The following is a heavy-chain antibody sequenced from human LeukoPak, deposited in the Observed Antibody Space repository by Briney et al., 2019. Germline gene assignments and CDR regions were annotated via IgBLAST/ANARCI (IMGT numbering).Heavy chain of an antibody. Sequence: SETLSLTCTVSGGSISSYYWSWIRQPPGKGLEWIGYIYYSGSTNYNPSLKSRATISVDTSKNQFSLKLSSVTAADTAVYYCARVTYSSGWYVLDYWGQGTLVTVSS. CDR2: IYYSGST. J-gene: IGHJ4*02. CDR3: ARVTYSSGWYVLDY. V-gene: IGHV4-59*01. CDR1: GGSISSYY. D-gene: IGHD6-19*01.